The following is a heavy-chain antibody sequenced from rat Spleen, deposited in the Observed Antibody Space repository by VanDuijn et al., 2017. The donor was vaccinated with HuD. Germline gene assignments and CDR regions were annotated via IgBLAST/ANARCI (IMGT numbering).Heavy chain of an antibody. CDR1: GFSITSSYR. V-gene: IGHV3-3*01. CDR3: ARSDGVHYFLPFAD. Sequence: EVQLQESGPGLVKPSQSLSLTCSVTGFSITSSYRWYWNRKFPVNKLEWMGYINSAATTIYSPSLKSRISITRDTSRNQFFLQVNSVTTEDTATYYCARSDGVHYFLPFADWGQGSLVTVSS. J-gene: IGHJ3*01. D-gene: IGHD1-12*02. CDR2: INSAATT.